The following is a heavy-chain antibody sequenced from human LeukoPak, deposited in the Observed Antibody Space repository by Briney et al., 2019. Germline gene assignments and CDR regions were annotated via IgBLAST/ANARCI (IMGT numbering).Heavy chain of an antibody. Sequence: ASVKVSCKASGYTFTDYYMHWVRQAPGQGREWMGWINPNIGGTNFAQKFQGRVAMTRDPSISTAYLELGSLRSDDTAVYFCARARWQLVPYFDSWGQGTLVTVSS. CDR3: ARARWQLVPYFDS. CDR1: GYTFTDYY. CDR2: INPNIGGT. J-gene: IGHJ4*02. V-gene: IGHV1-2*02. D-gene: IGHD6-6*01.